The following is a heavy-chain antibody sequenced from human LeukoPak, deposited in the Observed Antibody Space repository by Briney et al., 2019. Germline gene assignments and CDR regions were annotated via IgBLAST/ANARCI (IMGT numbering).Heavy chain of an antibody. CDR1: GYTFTNYW. CDR3: ARQAPKGEVVRRGDAFNM. D-gene: IGHD3-16*01. Sequence: GESLKISCKGSGYTFTNYWIGWVRQMPGKGQERMVMIFPADLDAPYTPPLQGEVSTSADKSPKTAYLQWSSLKAPQTAMYYCARQAPKGEVVRRGDAFNMGGEATMAT. V-gene: IGHV5-51*01. CDR2: IFPADLDA. J-gene: IGHJ3*02.